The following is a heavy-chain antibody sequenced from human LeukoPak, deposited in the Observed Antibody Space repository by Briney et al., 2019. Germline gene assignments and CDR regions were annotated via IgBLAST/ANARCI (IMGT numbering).Heavy chain of an antibody. D-gene: IGHD4-17*01. CDR3: AKEFPIAVTSNSDY. CDR1: GFTFSSYG. V-gene: IGHV3-30*18. Sequence: AGGSLRLSCAASGFTFSSYGMHWVRQAPGKGLEWVAVISYDGSNKYYADSVKGRFTISRDNSKNTLYLQMNSLRAEDTAVYYCAKEFPIAVTSNSDYWGQGTLVTVSS. CDR2: ISYDGSNK. J-gene: IGHJ4*02.